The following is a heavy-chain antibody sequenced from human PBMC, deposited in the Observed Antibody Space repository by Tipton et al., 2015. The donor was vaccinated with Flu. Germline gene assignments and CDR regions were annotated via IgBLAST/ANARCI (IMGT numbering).Heavy chain of an antibody. J-gene: IGHJ6*02. Sequence: SLRLSCAASGFDFSDFYMSWIRQLPGKGLEWVSHISSSGTTINYADSVKGRFTISRDNAKNSLYLQMNSLRAEDTAVYYCAIDHPPSIPVLVEITDYFGMAVWGHGTTVTVSS. CDR3: AIDHPPSIPVLVEITDYFGMAV. D-gene: IGHD5-24*01. CDR2: ISSSGTTI. CDR1: GFDFSDFY. V-gene: IGHV3-11*01.